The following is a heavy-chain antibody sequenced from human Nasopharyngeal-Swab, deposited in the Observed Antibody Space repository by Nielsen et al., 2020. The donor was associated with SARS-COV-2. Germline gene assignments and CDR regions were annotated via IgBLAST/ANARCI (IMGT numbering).Heavy chain of an antibody. V-gene: IGHV1-8*01. D-gene: IGHD5-18*01. Sequence: VRQMPGKGLVWMGWMNPNSGNTGYAQKFQGRVTMTRNTSISTAYMELSSLRSEDTAVYYCARAGKIQLWFNSLYYFDYWGQGTLVTVSS. CDR2: MNPNSGNT. J-gene: IGHJ4*02. CDR3: ARAGKIQLWFNSLYYFDY.